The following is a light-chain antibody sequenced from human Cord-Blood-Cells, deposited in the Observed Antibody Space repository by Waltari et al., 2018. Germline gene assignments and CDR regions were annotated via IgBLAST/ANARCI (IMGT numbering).Light chain of an antibody. CDR1: QSVLYSSNNKNY. CDR2: WAS. J-gene: IGKJ4*01. V-gene: IGKV4-1*01. CDR3: QQYYSTPLT. Sequence: DIVMTPSPDSLAVSLGERPPINCKSSQSVLYSSNNKNYLAWYQQKPGQPPKLLIYWASTRESGVPDRVSGSGSGTDFTLTISSLQAEDVAVYYCQQYYSTPLTFGGGTKVEIK.